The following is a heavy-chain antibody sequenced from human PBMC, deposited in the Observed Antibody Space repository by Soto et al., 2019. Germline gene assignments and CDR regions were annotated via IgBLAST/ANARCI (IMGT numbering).Heavy chain of an antibody. CDR1: GFTFSSYS. Sequence: EVQLVESGGGLVKPGGSLRLSCAASGFTFSSYSMNWVRQAPGKGLEWVSSISSSSSYIYYADSVKGRFTISRDNAKNSLYLQMNSLRAEDTAVYYCARDHLSASPPYYYYYGMDVWGQGTTVTVSS. J-gene: IGHJ6*02. D-gene: IGHD2-2*01. CDR2: ISSSSSYI. CDR3: ARDHLSASPPYYYYYGMDV. V-gene: IGHV3-21*01.